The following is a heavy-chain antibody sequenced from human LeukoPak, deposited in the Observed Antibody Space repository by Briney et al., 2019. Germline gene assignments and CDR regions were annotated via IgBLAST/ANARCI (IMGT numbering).Heavy chain of an antibody. V-gene: IGHV3-48*01. Sequence: GGSLRLSCAASGFTFSSYGMHWVRQAPGKGLEWVSYISSSSSTIYYADSVKGRFTISRDNAKNTLYLLMNSLRADDTAVYYCARGQHRWDYSHSLMSFWGQGTLVTVSS. CDR2: ISSSSSTI. D-gene: IGHD4-11*01. CDR3: ARGQHRWDYSHSLMSF. J-gene: IGHJ3*01. CDR1: GFTFSSYG.